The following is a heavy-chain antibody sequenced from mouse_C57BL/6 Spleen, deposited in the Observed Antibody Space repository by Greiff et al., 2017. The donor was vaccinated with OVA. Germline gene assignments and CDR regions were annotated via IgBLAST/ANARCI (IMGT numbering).Heavy chain of an antibody. CDR2: INPNNGGT. J-gene: IGHJ3*01. D-gene: IGHD4-1*01. CDR3: ARGDAPNWEENAWFAY. CDR1: GYTFTDYN. Sequence: VQLQQSGPELVKPGASVKIPCKASGYTFTDYNMDWVKQSHGKSLEWIGDINPNNGGTIYNQKFKGKATLTVDKSSSTAYMELRSLTSEDTAVYYCARGDAPNWEENAWFAYWGQGTLVTVSA. V-gene: IGHV1-18*01.